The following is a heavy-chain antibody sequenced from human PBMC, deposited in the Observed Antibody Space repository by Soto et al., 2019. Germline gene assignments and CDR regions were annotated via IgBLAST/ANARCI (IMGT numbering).Heavy chain of an antibody. J-gene: IGHJ4*02. Sequence: SETLSLTCTVSGGSISSGGYYWSWIRQHPGKGLEWIGYIYYSGSTYYNPSLKSRVTISVDTSKNQFSLKLSSVTAADTAVYYCARAAMYYYDSSGYEFDYWGQGTLVTVSS. D-gene: IGHD3-22*01. CDR3: ARAAMYYYDSSGYEFDY. V-gene: IGHV4-31*03. CDR1: GGSISSGGYY. CDR2: IYYSGST.